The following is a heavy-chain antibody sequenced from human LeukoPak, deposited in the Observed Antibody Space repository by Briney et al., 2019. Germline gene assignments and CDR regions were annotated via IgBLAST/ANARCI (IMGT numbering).Heavy chain of an antibody. Sequence: GESLRLSCAASGFTFSSHSMNWVRQAPGKGLEWVSYISSSGGTIYYADSVKGRFTISRDNAKNSLYLQMNSLRAEDTAVYYCARDPGSHLDYWGQGTLVTVSS. J-gene: IGHJ4*02. V-gene: IGHV3-48*04. CDR3: ARDPGSHLDY. CDR2: ISSSGGTI. CDR1: GFTFSSHS. D-gene: IGHD3-10*01.